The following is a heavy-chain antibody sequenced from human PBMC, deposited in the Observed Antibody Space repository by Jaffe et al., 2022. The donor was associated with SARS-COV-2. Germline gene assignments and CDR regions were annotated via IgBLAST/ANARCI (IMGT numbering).Heavy chain of an antibody. J-gene: IGHJ4*02. CDR1: GYSFSTYA. D-gene: IGHD6-19*01. V-gene: IGHV3-64D*09. Sequence: EVQLVESGGGLVQPGGSLRLSCSASGYSFSTYAMHWVRQAPGKGLEYVCGISNDGGRKYYADSVKDRFTISRDNSKNTLYLQMSSLRADDMAVYYCVKERISGWYDFDYWGQGTLVTVSS. CDR3: VKERISGWYDFDY. CDR2: ISNDGGRK.